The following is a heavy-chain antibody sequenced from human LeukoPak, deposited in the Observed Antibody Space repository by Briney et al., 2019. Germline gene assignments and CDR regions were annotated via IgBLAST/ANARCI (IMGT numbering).Heavy chain of an antibody. CDR1: GFTFSSYG. CDR3: AKVPSNLRFFRYYYYMDV. CDR2: IRYDGSNK. J-gene: IGHJ6*03. Sequence: PGGSLRLSCAASGFTFSSYGMHWVRQAPGKGLEWVAFIRYDGSNKYYADSVKGRFTISRDNSKNTLYLQMNSLRAEDTAVYYCAKVPSNLRFFRYYYYMDVWGKGTTVTVSS. D-gene: IGHD3-3*01. V-gene: IGHV3-30*02.